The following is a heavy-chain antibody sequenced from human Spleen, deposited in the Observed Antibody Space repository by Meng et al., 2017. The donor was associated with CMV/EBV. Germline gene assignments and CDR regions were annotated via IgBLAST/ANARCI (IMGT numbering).Heavy chain of an antibody. CDR1: GGSVSSGSYY. J-gene: IGHJ4*02. V-gene: IGHV4-61*01. Sequence: SETLSLTCIVSGGSVSSGSYYWSWIRQPPGKGLEWIGYIYYSVTTNYNPSLKSRVTISADTSKNQFSLRLSSVTAADTALYYCARGLRDHDYTTFNYWGQGKQVTVSS. D-gene: IGHD3-16*01. CDR2: IYYSVTT. CDR3: ARGLRDHDYTTFNY.